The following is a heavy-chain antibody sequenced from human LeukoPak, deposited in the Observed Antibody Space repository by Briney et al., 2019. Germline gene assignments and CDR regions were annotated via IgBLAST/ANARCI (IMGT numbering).Heavy chain of an antibody. V-gene: IGHV3-23*01. J-gene: IGHJ4*02. CDR2: ISGSGGST. CDR1: GFTFSSYA. D-gene: IGHD3-10*01. Sequence: GGSLRLSCAASGFTFSSYAMSWVRQAPGKGLEWVSAISGSGGSTYYADSVKGRFTISRDNSKNTLYLQMNSLRAEDTAVYYCATVNITMVRGVIGHDYWGQGTLVTVSS. CDR3: ATVNITMVRGVIGHDY.